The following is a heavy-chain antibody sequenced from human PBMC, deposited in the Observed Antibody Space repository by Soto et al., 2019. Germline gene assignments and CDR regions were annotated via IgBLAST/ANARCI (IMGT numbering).Heavy chain of an antibody. D-gene: IGHD2-15*01. CDR3: AKDTPVVMFLFDS. CDR1: GFTFYSYA. Sequence: GGSLRLSCAASGFTFYSYAMTWVRQAPGKGLEWVSSITDTGVGTYYAYSVKGRFTISRDNSKNTLDLQMNSLRTDDSAVYHCAKDTPVVMFLFDSWGRGTLVTVSS. V-gene: IGHV3-23*01. CDR2: ITDTGVGT. J-gene: IGHJ4*02.